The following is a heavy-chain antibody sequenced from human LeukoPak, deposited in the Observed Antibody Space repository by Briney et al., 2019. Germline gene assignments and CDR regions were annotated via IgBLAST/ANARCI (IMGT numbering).Heavy chain of an antibody. D-gene: IGHD1-26*01. V-gene: IGHV3-7*03. J-gene: IGHJ4*01. Sequence: GGSLRLSCAASAFTFSSYWMSWVRQAPGKGLEWVANIKQDGSQKYYVDSVKGRFSISRDNAKHSLYLQMNSLKTEDTAVYYCTRVGDLGATDYWGQGTLVTVSS. CDR1: AFTFSSYW. CDR2: IKQDGSQK. CDR3: TRVGDLGATDY.